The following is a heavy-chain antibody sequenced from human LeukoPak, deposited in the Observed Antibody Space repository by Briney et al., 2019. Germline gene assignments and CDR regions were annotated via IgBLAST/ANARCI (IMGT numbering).Heavy chain of an antibody. J-gene: IGHJ5*02. D-gene: IGHD6-19*01. Sequence: LRLSCAASGFTFSSYAMDWVRQPPGKGLEWLGYIYYSGSTYYNPSLKSRVTISVDTSKNQFSLKLSSATAADTAVYYCARSSSGWYKDNWFDPWGQGTLSPSPQ. CDR1: GFTFSSYAMD. V-gene: IGHV4-30-4*08. CDR2: IYYSGST. CDR3: ARSSSGWYKDNWFDP.